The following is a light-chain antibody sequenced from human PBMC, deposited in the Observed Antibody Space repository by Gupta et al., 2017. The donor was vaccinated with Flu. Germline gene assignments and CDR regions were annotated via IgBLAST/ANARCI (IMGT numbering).Light chain of an antibody. CDR2: RAS. V-gene: IGKV1-5*03. CDR1: QSIRNW. Sequence: DIQMTQSPATVSASVGDRVTISCRASQSIRNWLAWYQQKPGKAPNLLISRASSLESGVPSRFSGSGSGTEFTLTISSLQPDDFATYYCQQYNTYSTFGQGTRVEIK. CDR3: QQYNTYST. J-gene: IGKJ1*01.